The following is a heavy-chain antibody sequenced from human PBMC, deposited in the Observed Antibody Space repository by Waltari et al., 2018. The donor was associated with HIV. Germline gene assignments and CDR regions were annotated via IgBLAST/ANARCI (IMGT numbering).Heavy chain of an antibody. J-gene: IGHJ3*02. D-gene: IGHD3-16*02. V-gene: IGHV4-4*07. CDR3: AGGLRLGELSLYKYAFDI. Sequence: QVQLEESGPGLVKPSETLSLTCTVSGGSISSYYWSWIRLPAGKGLEWIGRIYTSGSTNYNPSLESRVTLSVDTSMNQFSLKLSSVTAADMAVYYCAGGLRLGELSLYKYAFDIWGQGTMVTVSS. CDR1: GGSISSYY. CDR2: IYTSGST.